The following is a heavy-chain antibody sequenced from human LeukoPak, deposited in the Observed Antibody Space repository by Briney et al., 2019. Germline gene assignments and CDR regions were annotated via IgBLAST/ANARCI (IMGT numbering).Heavy chain of an antibody. CDR2: ISYDGSNK. D-gene: IGHD6-19*01. J-gene: IGHJ4*02. CDR1: GFTFSSYG. Sequence: TGGSLRLSCAASGFTFSSYGMHWVRQAPCKGLEWVAVISYDGSNKYYADSVKGRFTISRDNSKNTLYLQMNSLRAEDTAVYYCAKDRSSGWYRMFLDYWGQGTLVTVSS. CDR3: AKDRSSGWYRMFLDY. V-gene: IGHV3-30*18.